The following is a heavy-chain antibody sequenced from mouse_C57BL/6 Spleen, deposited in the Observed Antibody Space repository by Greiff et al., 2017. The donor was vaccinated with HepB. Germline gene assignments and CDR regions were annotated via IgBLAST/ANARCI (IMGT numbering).Heavy chain of an antibody. D-gene: IGHD2-4*01. CDR2: ISGDGIT. V-gene: IGHV2-3*01. Sequence: VKVVESGPGLVAPSQCLSITCTVSGFSLTSYGVSWVRQPPGKGLEWLGGISGDGITNYHSALISRLSISKDNYKSQVFLKLNSLHTADTATYYWAKPEGYEYGGYFDVWGTGTTVTVSS. J-gene: IGHJ1*03. CDR3: AKPEGYEYGGYFDV. CDR1: GFSLTSYG.